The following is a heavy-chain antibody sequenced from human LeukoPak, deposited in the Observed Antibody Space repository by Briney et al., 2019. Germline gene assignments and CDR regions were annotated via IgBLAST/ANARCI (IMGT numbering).Heavy chain of an antibody. CDR1: GDSVSSNSAA. CDR2: TYYRSKWYN. D-gene: IGHD1-20*01. CDR3: ARVGITGTYNWFDP. V-gene: IGHV6-1*01. J-gene: IGHJ5*02. Sequence: SQTLSLTCATSGDSVSSNSAAWNWIRQSPSRGLEWLGRTYYRSKWYNDYAVSVKSRITINPDTSKNQFSLQLNSVTPEDTAVYYCARVGITGTYNWFDPWGQGTLVTVSS.